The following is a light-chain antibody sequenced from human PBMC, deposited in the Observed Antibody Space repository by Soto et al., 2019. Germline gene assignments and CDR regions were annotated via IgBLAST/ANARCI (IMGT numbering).Light chain of an antibody. CDR2: ENN. V-gene: IGLV1-51*02. CDR1: SSDIGAYDY. Sequence: QSALTQPASLSGSPGQSITISCTGTSSDIGAYDYVSWFQQHPGKAPKLLIHENNKRPSGIPDRFSGSKSGSSATLGITGLQTGDEADYYCASWDYTLTAVVFGGGTKLTVL. CDR3: ASWDYTLTAVV. J-gene: IGLJ2*01.